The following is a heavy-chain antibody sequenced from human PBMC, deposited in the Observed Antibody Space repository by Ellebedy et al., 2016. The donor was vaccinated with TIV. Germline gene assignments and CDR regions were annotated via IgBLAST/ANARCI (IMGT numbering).Heavy chain of an antibody. Sequence: GGSLRLSXAASGFTFSSYSMNWVRQAPGKGLEWVSYISSSSSTIYYADSVKGRFTISRDNAKNSLYLQMNSLRAEDTAVYYCAIDGYNPLFDYWGQGTLVTVSS. CDR2: ISSSSSTI. V-gene: IGHV3-48*04. D-gene: IGHD5-24*01. CDR3: AIDGYNPLFDY. J-gene: IGHJ4*02. CDR1: GFTFSSYS.